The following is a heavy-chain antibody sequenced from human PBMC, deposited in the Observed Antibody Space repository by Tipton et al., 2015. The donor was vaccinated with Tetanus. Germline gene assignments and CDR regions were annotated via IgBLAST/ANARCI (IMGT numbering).Heavy chain of an antibody. CDR1: GFTVSSNY. CDR3: ARGKGHISSWKYFYYGMDV. CDR2: IYSGGST. V-gene: IGHV3-53*01. J-gene: IGHJ6*02. D-gene: IGHD6-13*01. Sequence: SLRLSCAASGFTVSSNYMSWVRQAPGKGLEWVSVIYSGGSTYYADSVKGRFTISRDNSKNTLYLQMNSLRAEDTAVYYCARGKGHISSWKYFYYGMDVWGQGTTVTVSS.